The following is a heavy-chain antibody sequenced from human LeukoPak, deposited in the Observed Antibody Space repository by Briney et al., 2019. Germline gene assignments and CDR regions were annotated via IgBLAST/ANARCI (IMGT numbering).Heavy chain of an antibody. CDR3: ARVDLYYSSSNLIDY. J-gene: IGHJ4*02. D-gene: IGHD6-6*01. CDR2: ISAYNGNT. V-gene: IGHV1-18*01. CDR1: GYTFTSYG. Sequence: ASVKVSCKASGYTFTSYGISWVRQAPGQGLEWMGWISAYNGNTNYAQKLQGRVTMTTDTSTSTAYMELSSLRSEDTAVYYCARVDLYYSSSNLIDYWGQGTLVTVSS.